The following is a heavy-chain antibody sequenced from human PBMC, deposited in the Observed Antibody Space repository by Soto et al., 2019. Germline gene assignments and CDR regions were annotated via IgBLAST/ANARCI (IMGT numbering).Heavy chain of an antibody. V-gene: IGHV3-15*07. CDR3: TTVRGGSGTLQSETLYYYYGMDV. CDR1: GFTFSNAW. J-gene: IGHJ6*02. D-gene: IGHD3-10*01. Sequence: GGSLRLSCAASGFTFSNAWMNWVRQAPGKGLEWVGRIKSKTDGGTTDYAAPVKGRFTISRDDSKNTMYLQMNSLKTEDTAVYYCTTVRGGSGTLQSETLYYYYGMDVWGQGTTVTVSS. CDR2: IKSKTDGGTT.